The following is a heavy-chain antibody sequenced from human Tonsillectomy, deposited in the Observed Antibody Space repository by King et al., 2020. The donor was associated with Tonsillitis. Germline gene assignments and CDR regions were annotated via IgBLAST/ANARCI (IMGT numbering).Heavy chain of an antibody. V-gene: IGHV3-21*01. CDR1: GFTFSDYA. CDR2: ISSSSSYI. Sequence: VQLVESGGDLVKPGGSLRLSCAASGFTFSDYAMNWVRQAPGKGLEWVSSISSSSSYIYYADSMKGRFSISRDNAKNSLYLRMNSLRVEDTAVYYCASSRSDILTGYPLSPIDYWGQGTLVTVSS. D-gene: IGHD3-9*01. CDR3: ASSRSDILTGYPLSPIDY. J-gene: IGHJ4*02.